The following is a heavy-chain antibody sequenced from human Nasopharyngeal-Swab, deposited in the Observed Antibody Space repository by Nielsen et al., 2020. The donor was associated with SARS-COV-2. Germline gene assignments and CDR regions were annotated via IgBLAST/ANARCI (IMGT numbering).Heavy chain of an antibody. CDR3: ARLDGYNYCFDY. D-gene: IGHD5-24*01. J-gene: IGHJ4*02. CDR2: INPNSGGT. V-gene: IGHV1-2*06. Sequence: ASVKVSCKASGYTFTGYYMHWVRQAPGQGLEWMGRINPNSGGTNYAQKFQGRVTMTRDTSISTAYMELSSLRSEDTAVYYCARLDGYNYCFDYWGQGTLVTVSS. CDR1: GYTFTGYY.